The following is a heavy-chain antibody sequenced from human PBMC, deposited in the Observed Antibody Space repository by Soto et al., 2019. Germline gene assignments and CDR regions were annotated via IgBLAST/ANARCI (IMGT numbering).Heavy chain of an antibody. CDR1: GFTFSSYG. CDR2: IWYDGSNK. Sequence: QVQLVESGGGVVQPGRSLRLSCAASGFTFSSYGMHWVRQAPGKGLEWVAVIWYDGSNKYYADSVKGRFTISRDNSKNTLYLQMNSLRAEDTAVYYCARDTYDFWSGSITPFFDYWGQGTLVTVSS. D-gene: IGHD3-3*01. CDR3: ARDTYDFWSGSITPFFDY. V-gene: IGHV3-33*01. J-gene: IGHJ4*02.